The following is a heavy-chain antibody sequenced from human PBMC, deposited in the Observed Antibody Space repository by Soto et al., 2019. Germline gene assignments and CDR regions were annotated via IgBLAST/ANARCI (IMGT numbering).Heavy chain of an antibody. Sequence: PGGSLRLSCAASGFTFSSYAMSWVRQAPGKGLEWVSAISGSGGSTYYADSVKGRFTISRDNSKNTLYLQMNSLRAEDTAVYYCAKDHGYSSSWYGRWFDPWGQGTLVTVS. CDR1: GFTFSSYA. J-gene: IGHJ5*02. D-gene: IGHD6-13*01. V-gene: IGHV3-23*01. CDR3: AKDHGYSSSWYGRWFDP. CDR2: ISGSGGST.